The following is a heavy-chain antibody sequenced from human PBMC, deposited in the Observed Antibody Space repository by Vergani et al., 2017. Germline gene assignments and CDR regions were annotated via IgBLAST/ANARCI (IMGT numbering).Heavy chain of an antibody. CDR1: GGSVSSGSYY. D-gene: IGHD1-1*01. CDR2: IYYSGST. Sequence: QVQLQESGPGLVKPSETLSLTFTVSGGSVSSGSYYWSWIRQPAGKGLEWIGYIYYSGSTNYNPSLKSRVTISVDTSKNQFSLKLSSVTAADTAVYYCARDTTGALDYWGQGTLVTVSS. V-gene: IGHV4-61*10. J-gene: IGHJ4*02. CDR3: ARDTTGALDY.